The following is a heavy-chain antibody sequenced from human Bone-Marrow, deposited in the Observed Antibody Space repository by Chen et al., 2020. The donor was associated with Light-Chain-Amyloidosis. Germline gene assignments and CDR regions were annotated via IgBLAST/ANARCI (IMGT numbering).Heavy chain of an antibody. V-gene: IGHV5-51*01. Sequence: EVQLEQSGPEVKKPGESLKISCKGSGYTFPNYWIGWVRQMPGKGLEWMGVSYPDASDARYSPSFAGQVTISADKSITTAYLQWRSLKASDTAMYYCARRRDGYNFDYWGQGTLVTVSS. CDR1: GYTFPNYW. J-gene: IGHJ4*02. CDR2: SYPDASDA. CDR3: ARRRDGYNFDY. D-gene: IGHD5-12*01.